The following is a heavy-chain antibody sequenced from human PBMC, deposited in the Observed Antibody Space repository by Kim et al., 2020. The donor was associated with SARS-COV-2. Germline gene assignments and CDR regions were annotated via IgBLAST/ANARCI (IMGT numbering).Heavy chain of an antibody. D-gene: IGHD6-19*01. CDR1: GFTFSSYG. J-gene: IGHJ6*01. V-gene: IGHV3-30*18. CDR3: AKEKSPGDSSGWTYYYY. CDR2: ISYDGSNK. Sequence: GGSLRLSCAASGFTFSSYGMHWVRQAPGKGLEWVAVISYDGSNKDYADSVKGRFTISRDNSKNTLYLQMNSLRAEDTAVYYCAKEKSPGDSSGWTYYYY.